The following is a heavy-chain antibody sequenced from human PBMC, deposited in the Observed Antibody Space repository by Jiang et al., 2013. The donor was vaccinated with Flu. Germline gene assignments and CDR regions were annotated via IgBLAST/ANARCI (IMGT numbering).Heavy chain of an antibody. CDR1: GFTFGIYA. J-gene: IGHJ4*02. CDR2: ISDSGGAT. D-gene: IGHD3-10*01. Sequence: VQLVESGGGLVQPGGSLRLSCAGSGFTFGIYAMSWVRQAPGKGLEWVSTISDSGGATYYADSVKGRFTISRDNSKNTLYLQMYGLRAEDTAVYYCPTHGSGNYYKNWGQGTLVTVSS. CDR3: PTHGSGNYYKN. V-gene: IGHV3-23*04.